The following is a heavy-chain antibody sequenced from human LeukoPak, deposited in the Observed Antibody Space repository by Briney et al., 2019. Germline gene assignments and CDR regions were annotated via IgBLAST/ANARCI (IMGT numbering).Heavy chain of an antibody. CDR2: INAGNGNT. D-gene: IGHD2-15*01. J-gene: IGHJ5*02. Sequence: GASVKVSCKASGYTFTSYAMHWVRQAPGQRLEWMGWINAGNGNTKYSQEFQGRVTITRDTSASTAYMELSSLRSEDMAVYYCARGLYCSGGSCYPNNWFDPWGQGTLVTVSS. CDR3: ARGLYCSGGSCYPNNWFDP. CDR1: GYTFTSYA. V-gene: IGHV1-3*03.